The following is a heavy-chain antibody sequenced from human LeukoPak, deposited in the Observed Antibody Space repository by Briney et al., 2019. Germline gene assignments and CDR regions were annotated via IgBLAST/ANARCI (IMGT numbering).Heavy chain of an antibody. CDR1: GFTFSNYW. Sequence: PGGSLRLSCAASGFTFSNYWMSWVRQAPGKGLEWVANIKQDGSETYYVDSVKGRFTISRDNAKNSLYLQMNSLRAEDTAVYYCARVWSTAMAFWYWGQGTLVTVSS. CDR3: ARVWSTAMAFWY. CDR2: IKQDGSET. D-gene: IGHD5-18*01. J-gene: IGHJ4*02. V-gene: IGHV3-7*01.